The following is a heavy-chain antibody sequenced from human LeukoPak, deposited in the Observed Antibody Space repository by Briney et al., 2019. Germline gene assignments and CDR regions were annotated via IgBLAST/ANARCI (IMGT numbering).Heavy chain of an antibody. V-gene: IGHV3-33*01. Sequence: GGSLRLSCAASGFTFSSYGMHWVRQAPGKGLGWVAVIWYDGSNKYYADSVKGRFTISRDNSKNTLYLQMNSLRAEDTAVYYCARVRDYYDSSGPDYWGQGTLVTVSS. CDR1: GFTFSSYG. CDR2: IWYDGSNK. J-gene: IGHJ4*02. D-gene: IGHD3-22*01. CDR3: ARVRDYYDSSGPDY.